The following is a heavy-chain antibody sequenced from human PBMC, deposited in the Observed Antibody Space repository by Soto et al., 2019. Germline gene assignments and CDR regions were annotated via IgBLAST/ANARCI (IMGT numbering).Heavy chain of an antibody. Sequence: QVQLVQSGAEEKKPGASVKFSCKASGYTFTSYAMHWVRQAPGQRLEWMGWINAGNGNTKYSQKFQGRVTITRDTSASTAYMELSSLRSEDTAVYYCARSIVVVTALDYWGQGTLVIVSS. D-gene: IGHD2-21*02. CDR3: ARSIVVVTALDY. CDR1: GYTFTSYA. J-gene: IGHJ4*02. V-gene: IGHV1-3*05. CDR2: INAGNGNT.